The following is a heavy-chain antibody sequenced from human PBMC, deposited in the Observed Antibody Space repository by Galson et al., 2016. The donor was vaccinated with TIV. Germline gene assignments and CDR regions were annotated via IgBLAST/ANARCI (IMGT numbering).Heavy chain of an antibody. Sequence: SLRLSCAASGFTFSAYAMSWVRQAPGRGLEWVSYISTGGTSKYYADSVKGRFTISRDDAKNSLHLQMNSLRPDDTAVYYCARDAWFGELLYPNFDFWGQGTLVTVSS. J-gene: IGHJ4*02. CDR1: GFTFSAYA. CDR3: ARDAWFGELLYPNFDF. D-gene: IGHD3-10*01. CDR2: ISTGGTSK. V-gene: IGHV3-48*03.